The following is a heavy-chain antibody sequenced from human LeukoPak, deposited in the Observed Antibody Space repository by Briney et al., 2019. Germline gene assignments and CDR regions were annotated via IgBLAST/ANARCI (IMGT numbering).Heavy chain of an antibody. CDR1: GGSISSYY. CDR2: IYYSGST. D-gene: IGHD3-22*01. V-gene: IGHV4-59*12. J-gene: IGHJ5*02. CDR3: ARGGREVVILGLNWFDP. Sequence: SETLSLTCTVSGGSISSYYWSWIRQPPGKGLEWIGYIYYSGSTNYNPSLKSRVTISVDTSKNQFSLKLSSVTAADTAVYYCARGGREVVILGLNWFDPWGQGTLVTVSS.